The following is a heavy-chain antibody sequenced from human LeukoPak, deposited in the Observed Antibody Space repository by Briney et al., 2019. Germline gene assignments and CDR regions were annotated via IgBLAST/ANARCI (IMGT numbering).Heavy chain of an antibody. CDR2: IYYSGST. CDR3: ASSYGDYLYFDY. CDR1: GGSISSYY. V-gene: IGHV4-59*01. J-gene: IGHJ4*02. D-gene: IGHD4-17*01. Sequence: SETLSLTCTVSGGSISSYYWSWIRQPPGKGLEWIGYIYYSGSTNYNPSLKSRVTISVGTSKNQFSLKLSSVTAADTAVYYCASSYGDYLYFDYWGQGTLVTVSS.